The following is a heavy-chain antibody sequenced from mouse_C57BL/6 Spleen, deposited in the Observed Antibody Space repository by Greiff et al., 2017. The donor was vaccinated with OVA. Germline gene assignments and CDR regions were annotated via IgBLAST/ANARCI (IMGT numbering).Heavy chain of an antibody. J-gene: IGHJ2*01. D-gene: IGHD2-3*01. CDR2: INYDGSST. CDR1: GFTFSDYY. CDR3: ARFDGYYHFDY. Sequence: EVQVVESEGGLVQPGSSMKLSCTASGFTFSDYYMAWVRQVPEKGLEWVANINYDGSSTYYLDSLKSRFIISRDNAKNILYLQMSSLKSEDTATYYCARFDGYYHFDYWGQGTTLTVSS. V-gene: IGHV5-16*01.